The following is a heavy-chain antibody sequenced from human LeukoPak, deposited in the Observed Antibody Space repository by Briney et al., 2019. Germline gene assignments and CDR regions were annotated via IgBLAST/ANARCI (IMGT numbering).Heavy chain of an antibody. J-gene: IGHJ4*02. Sequence: SETLSLTCTVSGGSISSHYWSWIRQPPGKGLEYIGYIYYSGNTNYNPSLKSRVTISIDTSKNQFSLKLSSVTAADTAVYYCARTPDYCDYRYYFDYWGQGTLVTVSS. CDR1: GGSISSHY. CDR2: IYYSGNT. D-gene: IGHD4-17*01. V-gene: IGHV4-59*11. CDR3: ARTPDYCDYRYYFDY.